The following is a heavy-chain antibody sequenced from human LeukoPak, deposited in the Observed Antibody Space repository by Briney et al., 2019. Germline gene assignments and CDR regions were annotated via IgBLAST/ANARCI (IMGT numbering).Heavy chain of an antibody. CDR3: ARGANDDYRFDY. CDR1: GFTFSSYW. Sequence: GGSLRLSCAASGFTFSSYWMHWVHQVPGKGLVWVSRINSDGSRTTYADYVKGRFTISRDNAKNTLYLQMNSLRAEDTAVYYCARGANDDYRFDYWGQGTLVTVSS. CDR2: INSDGSRT. D-gene: IGHD4-17*01. J-gene: IGHJ4*02. V-gene: IGHV3-74*01.